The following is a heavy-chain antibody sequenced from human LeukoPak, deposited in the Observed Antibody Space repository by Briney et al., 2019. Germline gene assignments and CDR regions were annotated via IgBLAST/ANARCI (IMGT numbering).Heavy chain of an antibody. CDR3: ARNLQYGVDAWWFDP. CDR1: GGSISSGDYY. J-gene: IGHJ5*02. Sequence: PSLTLSLTCTVSGGSISSGDYYWSWIRQPPGKGLEWIGYIYYSGSTYYNPSLKSRVTISVDTSKNQFSLKLSSVTAADTAVYYCARNLQYGVDAWWFDPWGQGTLVTVSS. V-gene: IGHV4-30-4*08. D-gene: IGHD4-11*01. CDR2: IYYSGST.